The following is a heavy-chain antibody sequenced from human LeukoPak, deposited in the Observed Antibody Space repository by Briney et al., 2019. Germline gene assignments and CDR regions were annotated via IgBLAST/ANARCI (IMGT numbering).Heavy chain of an antibody. CDR2: ISWNSGSI. CDR3: AKGLYSSGWLSPDY. Sequence: GGSLRLSCAASGFTFDDYAMHWVRQAPGEGLEWVSGISWNSGSIAYADSVKGRFTISRDNAKKSLYLQMNSLRAEDTALYYCAKGLYSSGWLSPDYWGQGTLVTVSS. J-gene: IGHJ4*02. D-gene: IGHD6-19*01. V-gene: IGHV3-9*01. CDR1: GFTFDDYA.